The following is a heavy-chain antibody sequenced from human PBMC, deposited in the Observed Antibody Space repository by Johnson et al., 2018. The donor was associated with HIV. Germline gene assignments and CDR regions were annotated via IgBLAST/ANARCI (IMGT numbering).Heavy chain of an antibody. J-gene: IGHJ3*02. CDR2: IYSGGST. Sequence: VQLVESGGGLVRPGGSLRLSCAASGFTVSDNYLTWVRQAPGKGLEWVSVIYSGGSTYYADSVKGRFTISRDNSKNTLYLQMNSRRAEDTAVYYCAKGRYYDIWGQGTMVTVSS. V-gene: IGHV3-66*01. CDR1: GFTVSDNY. D-gene: IGHD2-8*01. CDR3: AKGRYYDI.